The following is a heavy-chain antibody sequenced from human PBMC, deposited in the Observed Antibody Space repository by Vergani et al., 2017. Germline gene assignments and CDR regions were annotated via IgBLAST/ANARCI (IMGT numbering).Heavy chain of an antibody. CDR2: IWYDGSNK. Sequence: QVQLVESGGGVVQPGRSLRLSCAASGFTFSSYGMHWVRQAPGKGLEWVAVIWYDGSNKYYADSVKGRFTIYRDNSKNTLYLQMNSLRAEDTAVYYCARPYYYDSSGYYPVDYWGQGTLVTVSS. CDR3: ARPYYYDSSGYYPVDY. CDR1: GFTFSSYG. V-gene: IGHV3-33*01. D-gene: IGHD3-22*01. J-gene: IGHJ4*02.